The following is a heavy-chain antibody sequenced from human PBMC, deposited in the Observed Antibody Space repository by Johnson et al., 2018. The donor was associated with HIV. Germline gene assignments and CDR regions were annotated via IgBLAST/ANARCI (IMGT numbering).Heavy chain of an antibody. J-gene: IGHJ3*02. CDR1: GFTFDDYA. V-gene: IGHV3-9*01. CDR3: AKCRDYDSGGCSNAFI. D-gene: IGHD3-22*01. Sequence: VESGGGLVQPGRSLRLSCAASGFTFDDYAMHWVRQAPGKGLEWVSGISWISGSIGYADSVKGQFTISRDNSKNTLFLQMNSLRPEDTAVYYCAKCRDYDSGGCSNAFIWGQGTMVTVSS. CDR2: ISWISGSI.